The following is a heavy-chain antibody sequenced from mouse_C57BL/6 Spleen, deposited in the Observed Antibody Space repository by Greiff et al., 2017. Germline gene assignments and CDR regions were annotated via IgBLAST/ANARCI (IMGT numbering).Heavy chain of an antibody. J-gene: IGHJ4*01. CDR3: ARSGDDYDENAMDY. CDR2: IYPSDSET. V-gene: IGHV1-61*01. D-gene: IGHD2-4*01. CDR1: GYTFTSYW. Sequence: QVQLKQPGAELVRPGSSVKLSCKASGYTFTSYWMDWVKQRPGQGLEWIGNIYPSDSETHYNQKFKDKATLTVDKSSSTAYMQLSSLTSEDSAVYYCARSGDDYDENAMDYWGQGTSVTVSS.